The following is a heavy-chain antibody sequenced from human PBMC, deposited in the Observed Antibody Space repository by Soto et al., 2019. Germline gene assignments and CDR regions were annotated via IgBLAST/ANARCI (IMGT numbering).Heavy chain of an antibody. V-gene: IGHV3-7*01. J-gene: IGHJ6*04. D-gene: IGHD6-6*01. CDR3: ARAIGARL. Sequence: EVQLVESGGGLVQPGVSLRLSCAASGFTFSSYWMSWFRQAPGKGLEWVANIKQDGSEANYVDSVKGRFTISRYNAKNALYLQMNSLRVEDTAVYYCARAIGARLWDKGTTVTVSS. CDR1: GFTFSSYW. CDR2: IKQDGSEA.